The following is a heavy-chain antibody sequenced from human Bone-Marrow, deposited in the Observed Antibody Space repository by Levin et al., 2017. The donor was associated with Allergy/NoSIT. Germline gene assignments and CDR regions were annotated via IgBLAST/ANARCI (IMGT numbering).Heavy chain of an antibody. Sequence: GGSLRLSCVASGFTFGNAWMNWVRQAPGKGLQWVGRIKGKTDGGTTDYAAPVEGRFTISRDDSKKTLYLQMNSLKTEDTAFYYCTTRSHWGQGTLVTVFS. CDR2: IKGKTDGGTT. J-gene: IGHJ4*02. CDR3: TTRSH. V-gene: IGHV3-15*01. CDR1: GFTFGNAW.